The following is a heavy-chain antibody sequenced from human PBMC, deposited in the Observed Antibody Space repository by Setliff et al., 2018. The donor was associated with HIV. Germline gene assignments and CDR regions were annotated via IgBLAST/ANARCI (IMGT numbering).Heavy chain of an antibody. J-gene: IGHJ5*02. Sequence: GASVKVSCKASGYTFKTYGISWVRQAPGKGLEWMGLIDPEDGETIYAEKFQGRVTMTADTSIQTAYMELSSVRPEDTAVYYCARDHRPYFYDKAWFDPWGQGTLVTVSS. CDR3: ARDHRPYFYDKAWFDP. CDR2: IDPEDGET. D-gene: IGHD3-22*01. CDR1: GYTFKTYG. V-gene: IGHV1-69-2*01.